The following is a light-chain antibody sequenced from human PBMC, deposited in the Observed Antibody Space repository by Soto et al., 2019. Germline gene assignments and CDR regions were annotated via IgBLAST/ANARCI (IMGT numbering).Light chain of an antibody. CDR2: EVS. CDR3: SSYTSSNTYVV. J-gene: IGLJ2*01. Sequence: QSALTQPASVSGSPGQSITISCTGSSSDVGGYNYVSWYQQHPGKAPKLMIYEVSNRPSGISNRFSGSKSGNTASLTLSGLQAEDEADYYCSSYTSSNTYVVFGGGTKVTVL. V-gene: IGLV2-14*01. CDR1: SSDVGGYNY.